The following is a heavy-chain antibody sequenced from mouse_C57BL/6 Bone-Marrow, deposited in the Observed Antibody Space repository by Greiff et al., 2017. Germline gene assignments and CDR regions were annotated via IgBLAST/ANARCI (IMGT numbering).Heavy chain of an antibody. J-gene: IGHJ2*01. CDR2: INPNNGGT. Sequence: EVQRQESGPELVKPGASLKMSCKASGYTFTDYNMYWVKQSHGKSLEWIGNINPNNGGTSYNQKFKGKATLTVNKSSSTAYMELRSLTSEDSAVYYCARTTVVATRYYFDYWGQGTTLTVSS. CDR1: GYTFTDYN. CDR3: ARTTVVATRYYFDY. V-gene: IGHV1-22*01. D-gene: IGHD1-1*01.